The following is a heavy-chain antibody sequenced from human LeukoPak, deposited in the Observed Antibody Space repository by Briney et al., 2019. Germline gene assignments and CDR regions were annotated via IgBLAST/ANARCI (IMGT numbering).Heavy chain of an antibody. V-gene: IGHV4-59*01. CDR2: IYYSGST. Sequence: SETLSLTCTVSGGSISSYNWSWIRQPPGKGLEWIGYIYYSGSTNYNPSLKSRVTISVDTSKNQFSLKLSSVTAADTAVYYCARFDGYNAHYFDYWGQGTLVTVSS. D-gene: IGHD5-24*01. J-gene: IGHJ4*02. CDR3: ARFDGYNAHYFDY. CDR1: GGSISSYN.